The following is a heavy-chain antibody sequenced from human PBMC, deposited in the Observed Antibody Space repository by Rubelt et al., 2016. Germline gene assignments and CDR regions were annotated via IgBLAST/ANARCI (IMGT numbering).Heavy chain of an antibody. CDR3: ASSIAARTLRFDP. V-gene: IGHV4-34*01. CDR1: GGSFSDYH. J-gene: IGHJ5*02. D-gene: IGHD6-6*01. Sequence: QVQLKQWGAGVLKPSETLSLTCAVYGGSFSDYHWSWIRQPPGKGLEWIGEINHSGTTNYNPSLKSRVTMSVDTSKKQFPLRLNSLTAADTAVYYCASSIAARTLRFDPWGQGTPVTVSS. CDR2: INHSGTT.